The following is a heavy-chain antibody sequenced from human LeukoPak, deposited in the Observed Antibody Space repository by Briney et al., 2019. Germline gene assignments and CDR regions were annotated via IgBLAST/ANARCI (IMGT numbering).Heavy chain of an antibody. Sequence: GGSLRLSCAASGFTFSSYGVHWVRQAPGKGLEWVAVIWYDGSNKYYADSVKGRFTISRDNSKNTLYLQMNSLRAEDTAVYYCAKARSLAAVDYWGQGTLVTVSS. D-gene: IGHD6-6*01. CDR2: IWYDGSNK. CDR1: GFTFSSYG. J-gene: IGHJ4*02. CDR3: AKARSLAAVDY. V-gene: IGHV3-33*06.